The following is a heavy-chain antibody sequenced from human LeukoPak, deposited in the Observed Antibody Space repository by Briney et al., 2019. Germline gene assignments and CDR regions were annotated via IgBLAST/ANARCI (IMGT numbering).Heavy chain of an antibody. CDR1: GGTFSSYA. D-gene: IGHD4-11*01. V-gene: IGHV1-69*13. CDR3: ARGRWDYLVTTLYYFDS. CDR2: IIPIFGTA. J-gene: IGHJ4*02. Sequence: GASVKVSCKASGGTFSSYAISWVRQAPGQGLEWMGGIIPIFGTANYAQKFQGRVTITADESTSTAYMELSSLRSEDTAVYYCARGRWDYLVTTLYYFDSWGQGTLVTVSS.